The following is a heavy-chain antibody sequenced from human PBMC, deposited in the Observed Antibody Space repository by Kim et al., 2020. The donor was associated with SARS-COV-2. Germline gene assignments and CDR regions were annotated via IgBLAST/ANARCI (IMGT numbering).Heavy chain of an antibody. CDR3: GGATIEGYYYYGMDV. V-gene: IGHV3-53*01. D-gene: IGHD5-12*01. Sequence: GGSLRLSCAASGFTVSSNYMSWVRQAPGKGLEWVSVIYSGGSTYYADPVKGRFTISRDTSKNTLNLQMNSLRAEDTAVYYCGGATIEGYYYYGMDVWGQG. CDR1: GFTVSSNY. J-gene: IGHJ6*02. CDR2: IYSGGST.